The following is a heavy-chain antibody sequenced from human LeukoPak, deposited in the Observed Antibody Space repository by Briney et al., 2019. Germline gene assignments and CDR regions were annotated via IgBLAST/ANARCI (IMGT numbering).Heavy chain of an antibody. CDR1: GGSISSGSYY. J-gene: IGHJ4*02. CDR2: IYTSGST. D-gene: IGHD1-20*01. CDR3: ARGNWRDQIDY. V-gene: IGHV4-61*02. Sequence: SETLSLTCTVSGGSISSGSYYWSWIRQPAGKGLEWIGRIYTSGSTNYNPSLKSRVTISVDTSKNQFSLKLSSVTAADTAVYYCARGNWRDQIDYWGQGTLVTVSS.